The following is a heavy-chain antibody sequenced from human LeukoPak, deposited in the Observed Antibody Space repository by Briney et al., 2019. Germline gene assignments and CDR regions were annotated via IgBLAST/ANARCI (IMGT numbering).Heavy chain of an antibody. J-gene: IGHJ4*02. Sequence: SETLSLTCTVSGGSISSGDYYWSWIRQPPGKGLEWIGYIYYSGSTYYNPSLKSRVTISVDTSKNQFSLKLSSVTAADTAVYYCVQGVGAQGVDYWGQGTLVTVSS. CDR1: GGSISSGDYY. CDR3: VQGVGAQGVDY. V-gene: IGHV4-30-4*01. D-gene: IGHD1-26*01. CDR2: IYYSGST.